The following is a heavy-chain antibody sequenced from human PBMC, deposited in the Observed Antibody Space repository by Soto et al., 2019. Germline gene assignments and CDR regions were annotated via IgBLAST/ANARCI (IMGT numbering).Heavy chain of an antibody. J-gene: IGHJ6*03. CDR1: GYSFTSYW. CDR2: IYPGDSDT. V-gene: IGHV5-51*01. CDR3: ARIPDYGDNYYYYYYMDV. Sequence: PGESLKISCKGSGYSFTSYWIGWVRQMPGKGLEWMGIIYPGDSDTRYSPSFQGQVTISADKSISTAYLQWSSLKASDTAVYYCARIPDYGDNYYYYYYMDVWGKGTTVTVSS. D-gene: IGHD4-17*01.